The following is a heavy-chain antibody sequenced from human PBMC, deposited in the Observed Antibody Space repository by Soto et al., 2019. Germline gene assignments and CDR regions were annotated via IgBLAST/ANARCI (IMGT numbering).Heavy chain of an antibody. D-gene: IGHD3-3*01. V-gene: IGHV5-51*01. J-gene: IGHJ6*03. CDR2: IYPGDSDT. Sequence: PGESLKISCKGSGYSFTSYWIGWVRQIPGKGLEWMGIIYPGDSDTRYSPSFQGQVTISADKSISTAYLQWSSLKASDTAMYYCARLYYDFWSGYYVPQNYYYMDVWGKGTTVTVSS. CDR3: ARLYYDFWSGYYVPQNYYYMDV. CDR1: GYSFTSYW.